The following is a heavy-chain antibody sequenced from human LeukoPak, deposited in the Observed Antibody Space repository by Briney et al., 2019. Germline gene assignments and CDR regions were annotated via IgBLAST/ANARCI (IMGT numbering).Heavy chain of an antibody. D-gene: IGHD1-26*01. Sequence: KPGGSLRLSCAASGFTSSSYNMNWVRQTPGQGLEWVSSITSGSSHIYYADSVKGRFTISRDNAKSSLYLQMNSLRAEDTAVYYCARDPYSGSYGADYYYYMDVWGKGTTVTISS. J-gene: IGHJ6*03. CDR2: ITSGSSHI. V-gene: IGHV3-21*01. CDR1: GFTSSSYN. CDR3: ARDPYSGSYGADYYYYMDV.